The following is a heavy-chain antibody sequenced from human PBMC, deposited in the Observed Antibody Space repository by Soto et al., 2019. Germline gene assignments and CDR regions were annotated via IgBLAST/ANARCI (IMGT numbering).Heavy chain of an antibody. D-gene: IGHD2-2*01. J-gene: IGHJ6*03. Sequence: SETLSLTGTVSGGSISSYYWSWIRQHPGKGLEWIGYIYYSGSTYYYPSLKSRVTITVDTSKNQFSLKLSSVTAADTAVYYCARAPLYCSGTSCYANYMDVWGKGTTVTVSS. CDR1: GGSISSYY. CDR2: IYYSGST. CDR3: ARAPLYCSGTSCYANYMDV. V-gene: IGHV4-59*12.